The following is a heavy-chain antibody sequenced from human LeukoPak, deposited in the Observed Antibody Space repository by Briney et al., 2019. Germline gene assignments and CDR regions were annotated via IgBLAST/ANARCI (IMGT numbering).Heavy chain of an antibody. CDR1: GFTVSSNY. J-gene: IGHJ4*02. D-gene: IGHD5-24*01. CDR2: IYSGGTT. Sequence: GGSLRLSCAASGFTVSSNYMHWVRQAPGRGLEWVSIIYSGGTTYHADSAKGRFTISRDNSKNTVYLQMNSLRAEDTALYYCARGEMATVVDYWGQGTLVTVSS. V-gene: IGHV3-53*01. CDR3: ARGEMATVVDY.